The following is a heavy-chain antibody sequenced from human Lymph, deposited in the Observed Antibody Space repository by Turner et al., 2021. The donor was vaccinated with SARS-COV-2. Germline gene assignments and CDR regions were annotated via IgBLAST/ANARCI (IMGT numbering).Heavy chain of an antibody. Sequence: QVQLVQSGAAVKKPGSSVKVSCKASGGTFSSSAISWVRQAPGQGLGWMGGCIPRLSIAKYAQKFQGRVTVAADKATGTAYMELRRLRSEDTAVFFCAGIAAPGMGGGVHYYYYAMDVWGQGTTVTVSS. CDR2: CIPRLSIA. V-gene: IGHV1-69*10. J-gene: IGHJ6*02. D-gene: IGHD6-13*01. CDR1: GGTFSSSA. CDR3: AGIAAPGMGGGVHYYYYAMDV.